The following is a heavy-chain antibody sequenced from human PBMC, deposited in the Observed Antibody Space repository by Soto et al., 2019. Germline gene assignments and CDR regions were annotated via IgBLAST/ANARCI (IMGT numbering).Heavy chain of an antibody. CDR3: GSVFEH. CDR1: GFTFTNCW. V-gene: IGHV3-74*01. CDR2: VDGEGSGT. Sequence: EVQLVESGGGLVQPGGSLRLSCAASGFTFTNCWMHWVRQAPGKGLQWVARVDGEGSGTSYADSVKGRFTISRDNAKNTLSLHMNSLRADDTAVYYCGSVFEHWGWGTLVTVSS. J-gene: IGHJ4*02. D-gene: IGHD1-26*01.